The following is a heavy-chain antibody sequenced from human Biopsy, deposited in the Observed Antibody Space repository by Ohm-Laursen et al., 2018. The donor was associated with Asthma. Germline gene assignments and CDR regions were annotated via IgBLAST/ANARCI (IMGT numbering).Heavy chain of an antibody. Sequence: GSSVKVSCKAPGGTSSNFAISWVRQAPGQGLEWLGGIMTVFGTTNYAQKFQGRVTMTEDTSTDTAYMELSSLSSDDTAVYYCASDFPKDYVRYNFQFWGQGTLVTVSS. CDR3: ASDFPKDYVRYNFQF. D-gene: IGHD4-17*01. V-gene: IGHV1-69*06. CDR1: GGTSSNFA. J-gene: IGHJ4*02. CDR2: IMTVFGTT.